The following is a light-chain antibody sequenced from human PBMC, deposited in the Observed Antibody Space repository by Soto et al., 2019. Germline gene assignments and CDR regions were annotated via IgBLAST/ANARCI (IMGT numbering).Light chain of an antibody. Sequence: EILLTQSPGTLSLSPGDRATLSCRASQTVSNTYLVWYQQRPGQAPRLLIYETSIRASGIPDKFSGSGSGTDFTLTISRLEPEDFAVYWCQQFGTSPYTFGQGTKVEIK. V-gene: IGKV3-20*01. CDR1: QTVSNTY. CDR3: QQFGTSPYT. CDR2: ETS. J-gene: IGKJ2*01.